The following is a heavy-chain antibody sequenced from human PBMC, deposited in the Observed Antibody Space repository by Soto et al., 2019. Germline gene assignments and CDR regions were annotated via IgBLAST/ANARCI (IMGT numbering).Heavy chain of an antibody. D-gene: IGHD6-19*01. V-gene: IGHV4-39*01. J-gene: IGHJ3*02. CDR3: ARPSTPGIAVAGTWDDAFDI. CDR1: GGSISSSSYY. Sequence: PSETLSLTCTVSGGSISSSSYYWGWIRQPPGKGLEWIGSIYYSGSTYYNPSLKSRVTISVDTSKNQFSLKLSSVTAADTAVYYCARPSTPGIAVAGTWDDAFDIWGQGTMVTVSS. CDR2: IYYSGST.